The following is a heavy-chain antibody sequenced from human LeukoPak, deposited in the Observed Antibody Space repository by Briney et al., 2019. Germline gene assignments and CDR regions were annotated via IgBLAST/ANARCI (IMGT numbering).Heavy chain of an antibody. CDR3: ARDSTPYYYDSSGYYFGAFDI. CDR2: IYTSGST. D-gene: IGHD3-22*01. V-gene: IGHV4-4*07. CDR1: GGSISSYY. J-gene: IGHJ3*02. Sequence: PSETLSLTYTVSGGSISSYYWSWIRQPAGKGLEWIGRIYTSGSTNYNPSLKSRVTMSVDTSKNQFSLKLSSVTAADTAVYYCARDSTPYYYDSSGYYFGAFDIWGQGTMVTVSS.